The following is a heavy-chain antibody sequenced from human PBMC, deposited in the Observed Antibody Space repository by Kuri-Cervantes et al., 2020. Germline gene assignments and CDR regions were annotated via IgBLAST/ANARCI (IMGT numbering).Heavy chain of an antibody. Sequence: SVKVSCKASGYTISHRDLHLLRQAPGQALEWMQWITPFNGNTNYAQKFQDTVTITGNRSMGTAYMELSSLRSEDSAMYYCARGRTYYYDSSGYDYVVPFDIWGQGTMVTVSS. CDR2: ITPFNGNT. J-gene: IGHJ3*02. D-gene: IGHD3-22*01. V-gene: IGHV1-45*02. CDR1: GYTISHRD. CDR3: ARGRTYYYDSSGYDYVVPFDI.